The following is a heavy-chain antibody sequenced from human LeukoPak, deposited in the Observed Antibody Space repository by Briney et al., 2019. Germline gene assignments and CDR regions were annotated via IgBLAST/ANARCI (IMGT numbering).Heavy chain of an antibody. D-gene: IGHD3-10*01. Sequence: PSETLSLTCAVSGFSISSDKYWGWIRQPPGEGLGLIGSIYDTGDTYYNPSLKSRVTIPVDTSKNQFSPKMNSVTAADTAVYYCARLSYYSYYMDVWGRGTTVTVSS. J-gene: IGHJ6*03. CDR1: GFSISSDKY. CDR3: ARLSYYSYYMDV. CDR2: IYDTGDT. V-gene: IGHV4-38-2*01.